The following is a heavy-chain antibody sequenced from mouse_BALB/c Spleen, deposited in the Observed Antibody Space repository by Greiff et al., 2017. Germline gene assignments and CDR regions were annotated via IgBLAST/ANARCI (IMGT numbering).Heavy chain of an antibody. CDR2: ISDGGSYT. CDR3: ARDLVTTVVGGLDY. V-gene: IGHV5-4*02. D-gene: IGHD1-1*01. J-gene: IGHJ2*01. CDR1: GFTFSDYY. Sequence: EVKVVESGGGLVKPGGSLKLSCAASGFTFSDYYMYWVRQTPEKRLEWVATISDGGSYTYYPDSVKGRFTISRDNAKNNLYLQMSSLKSEDTAMYYCARDLVTTVVGGLDYWGQGTTLTVSS.